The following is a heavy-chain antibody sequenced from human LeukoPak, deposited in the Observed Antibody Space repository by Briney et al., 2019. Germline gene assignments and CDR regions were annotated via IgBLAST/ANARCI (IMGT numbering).Heavy chain of an antibody. CDR3: AKASNRGYSPYFDY. Sequence: PGGSLRLSCAASGFTFSSYSMNWVRQAPGKGLEWVAFIRYDGSNKYYAHSVKGRFTISRDNSKNTLYLQMNSRRAEDTAVYYCAKASNRGYSPYFDYWGQGTLVTVSS. V-gene: IGHV3-30*02. D-gene: IGHD2-15*01. J-gene: IGHJ4*02. CDR2: IRYDGSNK. CDR1: GFTFSSYS.